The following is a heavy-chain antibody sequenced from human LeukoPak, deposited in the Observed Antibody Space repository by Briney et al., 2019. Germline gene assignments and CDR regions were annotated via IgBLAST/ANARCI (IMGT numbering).Heavy chain of an antibody. V-gene: IGHV3-64D*09. Sequence: GGSLRLSCSASGFTFSSYATHWVRQAPGKGLEYVSAISSNGGSTYYADSVKGRFTISRDNSKNTLYLQMSSLRAEDTAVYYCVKADYGDHHDAFDIWGQGTMVTVSS. D-gene: IGHD4-17*01. CDR3: VKADYGDHHDAFDI. J-gene: IGHJ3*02. CDR1: GFTFSSYA. CDR2: ISSNGGST.